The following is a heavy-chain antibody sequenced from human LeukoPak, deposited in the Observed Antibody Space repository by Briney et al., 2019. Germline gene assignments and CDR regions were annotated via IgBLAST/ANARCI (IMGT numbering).Heavy chain of an antibody. CDR3: ARLITGTTTAFDI. V-gene: IGHV4-4*07. CDR2: VYTSGST. J-gene: IGHJ3*02. CDR1: GGSISGYY. D-gene: IGHD1-7*01. Sequence: PSETLSLTCNVSGGSISGYYWTWIRQPAGKGLEWIGRVYTSGSTHYNPSLKTRLTMSVDTSKNQFSLKLSSVTAADTAVYYCARLITGTTTAFDIWGQGTMATVSS.